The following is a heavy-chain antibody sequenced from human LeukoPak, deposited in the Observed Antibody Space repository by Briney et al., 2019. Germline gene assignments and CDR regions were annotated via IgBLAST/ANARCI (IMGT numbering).Heavy chain of an antibody. V-gene: IGHV4-34*01. CDR3: ARQSHVDTSMVF. J-gene: IGHJ4*02. D-gene: IGHD5-18*01. Sequence: PSETLSLTCAVYGGSFSGYYWSWIRQPPGKGLEWIGEINHSGSTNYNPSLKSRVTISVDTSKNQFSLKLSSVTAADTAVYYCARQSHVDTSMVFWGQGTLVTVSS. CDR2: INHSGST. CDR1: GGSFSGYY.